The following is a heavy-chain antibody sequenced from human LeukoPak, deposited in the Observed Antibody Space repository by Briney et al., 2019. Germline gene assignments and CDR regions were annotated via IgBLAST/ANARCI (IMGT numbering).Heavy chain of an antibody. CDR2: IYYSGST. J-gene: IGHJ4*02. Sequence: PSGTLSLTCAVSGGSISRYYWSWIRQPPGKGLEWIGYIYYSGSTNYNPSLRSRVTISVDTSKNQFSLRLTSATAADTAVYYCARLLEEDYFDYWGQGTLVTVSS. V-gene: IGHV4-59*01. CDR1: GGSISRYY. CDR3: ARLLEEDYFDY. D-gene: IGHD2/OR15-2a*01.